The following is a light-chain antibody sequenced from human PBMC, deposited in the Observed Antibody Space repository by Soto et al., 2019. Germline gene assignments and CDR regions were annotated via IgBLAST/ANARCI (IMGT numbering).Light chain of an antibody. J-gene: IGLJ2*01. CDR2: DIN. V-gene: IGLV7-46*01. Sequence: QAVVTQEPSLTVSPGETVTLNCASRSGPVTGDRFPYLFQEQPGQAPTTLFYDINNRHSWTPARFSGSLLGGKAALSLSGAQPDDEADYYCILSYIDGRVFGGGTKLTVL. CDR1: SGPVTGDRF. CDR3: ILSYIDGRV.